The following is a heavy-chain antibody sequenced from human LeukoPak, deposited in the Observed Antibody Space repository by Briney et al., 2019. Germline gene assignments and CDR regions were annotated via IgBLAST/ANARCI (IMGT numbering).Heavy chain of an antibody. D-gene: IGHD3-22*01. Sequence: GSLRLSCSASGFTFSNYWMHWVRQAPGKGLVWVARVNSDGSSTSYADSVKGRFTISRDNAKNTLYLQMNSLRAEDTAVYYCARGENYDSSGYGKLDYWGQGTLVTVSS. CDR1: GFTFSNYW. CDR3: ARGENYDSSGYGKLDY. J-gene: IGHJ4*02. CDR2: VNSDGSST. V-gene: IGHV3-74*01.